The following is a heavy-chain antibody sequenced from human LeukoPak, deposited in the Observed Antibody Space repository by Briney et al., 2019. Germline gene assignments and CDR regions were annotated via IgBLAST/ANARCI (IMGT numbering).Heavy chain of an antibody. V-gene: IGHV3-21*01. CDR1: GFTFSSYS. J-gene: IGHJ1*01. Sequence: GGSLRLSCAASGFTFSSYSINWVRQAPGKGLEWVSSISSSSRYIYYADSVKGRFTISRDTAKNSLYLQMNSLRADDTAVYYCARDLSSSSTAYLQHWGQGTLVTVSS. CDR3: ARDLSSSSTAYLQH. CDR2: ISSSSRYI. D-gene: IGHD6-6*01.